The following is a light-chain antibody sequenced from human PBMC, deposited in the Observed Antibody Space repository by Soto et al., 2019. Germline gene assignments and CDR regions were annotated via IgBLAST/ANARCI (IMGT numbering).Light chain of an antibody. J-gene: IGKJ2*01. Sequence: DIQMTQSPSTLSASVGDRVTITCRASQSISSWLAWYQQKPGKAPKLLIYKASSLESGVPSRFSGSESGTEFTLTISSLQPDDFATYYCQQYNSYSPYTFGQGIKLEIK. CDR1: QSISSW. CDR3: QQYNSYSPYT. V-gene: IGKV1-5*03. CDR2: KAS.